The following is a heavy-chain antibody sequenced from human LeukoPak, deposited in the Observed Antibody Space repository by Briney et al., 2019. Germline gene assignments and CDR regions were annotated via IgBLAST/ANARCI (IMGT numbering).Heavy chain of an antibody. CDR3: ARGVSEWLEYYFDY. CDR2: IYHSGST. J-gene: IGHJ4*02. CDR1: GYSISSGYY. D-gene: IGHD3-3*01. Sequence: PSETLSLTCAVSGYSISSGYYWGWIRQPPGKGLEWIGSIYHSGSTYYNPSLKSRVTISVDTSKNQFSLKLSSVTAADTAVYYCARGVSEWLEYYFDYWGQGTLVTVSS. V-gene: IGHV4-38-2*01.